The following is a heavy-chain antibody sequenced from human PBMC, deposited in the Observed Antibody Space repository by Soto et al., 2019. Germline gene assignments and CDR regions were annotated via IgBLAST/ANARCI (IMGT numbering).Heavy chain of an antibody. CDR3: ARDPAGSSSFLPFFDY. CDR1: GGAVSSGSYY. J-gene: IGHJ4*02. V-gene: IGHV4-61*01. CDR2: IYYSGST. Sequence: PSETLCLTCTVSGGAVSSGSYYWSWIRQPPGKGLEWIGYIYYSGSTNYNPSLKSRVTISVDTSKNQFSLKLSSVTAADTAVYYCARDPAGSSSFLPFFDYWGQGTLVTVSS. D-gene: IGHD6-13*01.